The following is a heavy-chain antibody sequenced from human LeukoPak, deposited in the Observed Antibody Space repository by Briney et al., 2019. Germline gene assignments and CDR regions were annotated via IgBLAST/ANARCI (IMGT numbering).Heavy chain of an antibody. V-gene: IGHV3-30-3*01. Sequence: GGSLRLSCAASGFTFSSYAMHWVRQAPGKGLEWVAVISYDGSNKYYADSVKGRFTISRDNSKNTLYLQMNSLRAEDTAVYYCAKAKLGRGSFQHWGQGTLVTVSS. CDR3: AKAKLGRGSFQH. J-gene: IGHJ1*01. D-gene: IGHD6-13*01. CDR1: GFTFSSYA. CDR2: ISYDGSNK.